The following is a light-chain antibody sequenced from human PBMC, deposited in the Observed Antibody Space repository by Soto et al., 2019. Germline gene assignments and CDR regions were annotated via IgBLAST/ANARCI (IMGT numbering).Light chain of an antibody. CDR1: ISDVGGYNY. J-gene: IGLJ2*01. Sequence: QSVLTQPPSASGSPGQSVTISCTGTISDVGGYNYVSWYQQHPGKAPKLMIYEVSERPSGVPDRFSGSKSGNTASLTVSGLQAEDEADYYCGSYAGFNNYVAFGGVTKVTVL. CDR2: EVS. CDR3: GSYAGFNNYVA. V-gene: IGLV2-8*01.